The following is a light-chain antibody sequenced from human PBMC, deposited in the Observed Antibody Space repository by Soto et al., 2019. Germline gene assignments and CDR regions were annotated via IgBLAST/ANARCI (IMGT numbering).Light chain of an antibody. CDR2: DAS. CDR3: QPSFSNPLT. J-gene: IGKJ4*01. CDR1: DSINRW. V-gene: IGKV1-39*01. Sequence: EIQITQYPSTLSASVGARFTITCRGSDSINRWLAWYQKKPGKAPKLLIFDASSLQTWVTSRFSGNYSGTDFTLTISSLQPEDFATYYCQPSFSNPLTVGGVTQVEIK.